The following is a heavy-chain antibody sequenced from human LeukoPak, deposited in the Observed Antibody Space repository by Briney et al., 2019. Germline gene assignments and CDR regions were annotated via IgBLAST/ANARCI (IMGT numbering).Heavy chain of an antibody. CDR1: GFTFSSYG. CDR3: AKDAPNYYGSGSYPDY. Sequence: GGSLRLSCAASGFTFSSYGMHWVRQAPGKGLEWVAFIRYDGSNKYYADPVKGRFTISRDNSKNTLYLQMNSLRAEDTAVYYCAKDAPNYYGSGSYPDYWGQGTLVTVSS. J-gene: IGHJ4*02. CDR2: IRYDGSNK. D-gene: IGHD3-10*01. V-gene: IGHV3-30*02.